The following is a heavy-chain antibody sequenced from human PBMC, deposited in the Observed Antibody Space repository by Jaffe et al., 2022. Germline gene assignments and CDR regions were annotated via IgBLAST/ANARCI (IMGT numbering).Heavy chain of an antibody. CDR1: GYSISSGYY. D-gene: IGHD3-9*01. J-gene: IGHJ5*02. CDR2: IYHSGST. Sequence: QVQLQESGPGLVKPSETLSLTCAVSGYSISSGYYWGWIRQPPGKGLEWIGSIYHSGSTYYNPSLKSRVTISVDTSKNQFSLKLSSVTAADTAVYYCARHRILTGYLPNWFDPWGQGTLVTVSS. V-gene: IGHV4-38-2*01. CDR3: ARHRILTGYLPNWFDP.